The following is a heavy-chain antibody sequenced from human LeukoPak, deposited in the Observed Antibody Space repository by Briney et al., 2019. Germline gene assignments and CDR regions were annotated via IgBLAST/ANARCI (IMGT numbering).Heavy chain of an antibody. CDR3: AREVGGDYGPQYYFDY. CDR2: ISAYNGNT. CDR1: GYTFTSYG. V-gene: IGHV1-18*01. Sequence: ASVKVSCKASGYTFTSYGISWVRQAPGQGLEWMGWISAYNGNTNYAQKLQGRVTMTTDTSTSTAYMELRSLRSDDTVVYYCAREVGGDYGPQYYFDYWGQGTLVTVSS. D-gene: IGHD4-17*01. J-gene: IGHJ4*02.